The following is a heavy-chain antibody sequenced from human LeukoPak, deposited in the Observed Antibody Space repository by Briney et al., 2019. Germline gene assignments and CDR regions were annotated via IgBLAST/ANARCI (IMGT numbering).Heavy chain of an antibody. CDR2: ISNTGDII. CDR3: AELGITMIGGV. J-gene: IGHJ6*04. V-gene: IGHV3-48*03. D-gene: IGHD3-10*02. Sequence: GGSLRLSCAASGFTFSNYEMTWVRQAPGKGLEWISHISNTGDIIHYAESVEGRFTICRDNAKNSLYLQMNSLRAEDTAVYYCAELGITMIGGVWGKGTTVTISS. CDR1: GFTFSNYE.